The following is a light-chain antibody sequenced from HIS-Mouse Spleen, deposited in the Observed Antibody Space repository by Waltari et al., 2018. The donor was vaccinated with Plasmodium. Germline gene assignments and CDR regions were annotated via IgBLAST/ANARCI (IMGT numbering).Light chain of an antibody. J-gene: IGLJ2*01. CDR2: EVI. CDR1: SSDVGGYNY. Sequence: QSALTQPPSASGSPGQSVTISCTGTSSDVGGYNYVPWYQQHPGKAPKPMIYEVIKRPSGVPDRFSGSKSGNTASLTVSGLQAEDEADYYCSSYAGSNNLEVFGGGTKLTVL. CDR3: SSYAGSNNLEV. V-gene: IGLV2-8*01.